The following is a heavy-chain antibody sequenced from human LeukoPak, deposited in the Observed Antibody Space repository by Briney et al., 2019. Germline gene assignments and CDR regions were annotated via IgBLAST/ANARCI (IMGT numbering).Heavy chain of an antibody. CDR3: ARGSSSWYYFDY. D-gene: IGHD6-13*01. Sequence: SETLSLTCTVSGGSISSGGYYWSWIRQHPGKGLGWIGYIYYSGSTYYNPSLKSRVTISVDTSKNQFSLKLSSVTAADTAVYYCARGSSSWYYFDYWGQGTLVTVSS. V-gene: IGHV4-31*03. CDR1: GGSISSGGYY. J-gene: IGHJ4*02. CDR2: IYYSGST.